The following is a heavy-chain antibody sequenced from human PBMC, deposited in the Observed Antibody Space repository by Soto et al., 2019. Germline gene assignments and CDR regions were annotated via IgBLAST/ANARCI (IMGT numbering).Heavy chain of an antibody. CDR1: GYTFITYG. CDR2: ISTYNGNT. J-gene: IGHJ4*02. Sequence: QVQLVQSGAEVKKPGASVKVSCQASGYTFITYGVSWVRQAPGQGLDWLGRISTYNGNTRYAERLQGRVTMTTDTTTNTAYMELRNLRSDDTAVYYCARGPTDYYDNSANYFLDYWGQGTLVTVSS. D-gene: IGHD3-22*01. CDR3: ARGPTDYYDNSANYFLDY. V-gene: IGHV1-18*01.